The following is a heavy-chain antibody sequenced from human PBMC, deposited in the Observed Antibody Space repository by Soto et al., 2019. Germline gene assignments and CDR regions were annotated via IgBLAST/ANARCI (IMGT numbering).Heavy chain of an antibody. D-gene: IGHD1-7*01. CDR1: SGSIGSGDYY. J-gene: IGHJ5*02. Sequence: QVQLQESGPGLVKPSQTLSLTCTVSSGSIGSGDYYWSWIRQPPGKGLEWIGYIYYSGSTYYNPSLKSRVTMSVDTSKNLFSLKLSSVTAADTAVYYCARTGVTGTTDWFDPWGHGTLVTVSS. CDR3: ARTGVTGTTDWFDP. V-gene: IGHV4-30-4*01. CDR2: IYYSGST.